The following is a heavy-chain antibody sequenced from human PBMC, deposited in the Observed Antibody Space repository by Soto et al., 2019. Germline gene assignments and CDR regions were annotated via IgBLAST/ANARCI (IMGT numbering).Heavy chain of an antibody. Sequence: GGSLSLSCAASGFTFSDYYMSWIRQAPGKGLERVSYFSIIGTTIYYADFVKGRFTFSRDNAKNSLYLQMNSLRAEDTAVYYCARVDPPAKSWGQGTLVTVSS. D-gene: IGHD2-2*01. CDR1: GFTFSDYY. J-gene: IGHJ5*02. CDR3: ARVDPPAKS. CDR2: FSIIGTTI. V-gene: IGHV3-11*01.